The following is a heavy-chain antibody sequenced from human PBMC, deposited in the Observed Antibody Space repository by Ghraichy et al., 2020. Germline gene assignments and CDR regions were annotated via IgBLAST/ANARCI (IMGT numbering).Heavy chain of an antibody. CDR1: GGSFSGYY. D-gene: IGHD1-1*01. CDR2: INHSGST. V-gene: IGHV4-34*01. Sequence: SETLSLTCAVYGGSFSGYYWSWIRQPPGKGLEWIGEINHSGSTNYNPSLKSRVTISVDTSKNQFSLKLSSVTAADTAVYYCARGGYVRPFDYWGQGTLVTVSS. CDR3: ARGGYVRPFDY. J-gene: IGHJ4*02.